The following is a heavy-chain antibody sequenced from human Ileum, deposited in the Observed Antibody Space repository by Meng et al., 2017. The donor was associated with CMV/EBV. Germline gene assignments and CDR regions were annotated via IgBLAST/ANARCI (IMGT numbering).Heavy chain of an antibody. J-gene: IGHJ4*02. CDR2: SEHSGDT. CDR1: GVSVRSNNW. D-gene: IGHD6-13*01. CDR3: ASVRGGCARSSCYFEN. Sequence: GVSVRSNNWWTWVRQPKGKRLEWIGESEHSGDTYHNPSLKRRVAISVDKSKNLFSLNMTFVTAADTAVYYCASVRGGCARSSCYFENWGQGTLVTVSS. V-gene: IGHV4-4*02.